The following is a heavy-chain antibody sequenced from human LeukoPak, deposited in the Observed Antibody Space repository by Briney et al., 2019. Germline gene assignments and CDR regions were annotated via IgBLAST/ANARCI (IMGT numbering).Heavy chain of an antibody. CDR1: GGSFSGYY. J-gene: IGHJ4*02. CDR2: IYYSGST. Sequence: SETLSLTCAVYGGSFSGYYWSWIRQPPGKGLEWIGSIYYSGSTYYNPSLKSRVTISVDTSKNQFSLKLSSVTAADTAVYYCASRPTPTYYDFWSGYHYGTWGQGTLVTVSS. D-gene: IGHD3-3*01. CDR3: ASRPTPTYYDFWSGYHYGT. V-gene: IGHV4-34*01.